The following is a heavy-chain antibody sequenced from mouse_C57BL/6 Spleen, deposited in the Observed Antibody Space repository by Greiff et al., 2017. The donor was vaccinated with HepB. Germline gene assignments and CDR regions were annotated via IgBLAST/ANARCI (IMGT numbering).Heavy chain of an antibody. Sequence: DVKLQESGEGLVKPGGSLKLSCAASGFTFSSYAMSWVRQTPEKRLEWVAYISSGGDYIYYADTVKGRFTISRDNARNTLYLQMSSLKSEDTAMYYCTRAYSNYGGYYAMDYWGQGTSVTVSS. D-gene: IGHD2-5*01. V-gene: IGHV5-9-1*02. CDR2: ISSGGDYI. CDR1: GFTFSSYA. CDR3: TRAYSNYGGYYAMDY. J-gene: IGHJ4*01.